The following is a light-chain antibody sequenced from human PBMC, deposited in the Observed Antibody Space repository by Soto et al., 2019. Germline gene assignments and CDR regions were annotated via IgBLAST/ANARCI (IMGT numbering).Light chain of an antibody. CDR1: QNISRS. Sequence: IVMTQSPVPLSVASGERATLSCRASQNISRSLAWYQQKPGQAPRLLIYGASSRATGIPDRFSGSGSGTDFTLTISRLEPEDFAVYYCHHYGTSWTFGQGTKVDI. CDR3: HHYGTSWT. CDR2: GAS. V-gene: IGKV3-20*01. J-gene: IGKJ1*01.